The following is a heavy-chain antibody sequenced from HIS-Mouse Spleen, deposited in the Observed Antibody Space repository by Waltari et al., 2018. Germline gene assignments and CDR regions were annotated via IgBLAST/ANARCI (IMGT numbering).Heavy chain of an antibody. J-gene: IGHJ3*02. CDR2: ISYRGRT. CDR3: ARVKYSNAFDI. CDR1: GCSISSSY. D-gene: IGHD6-6*01. V-gene: IGHV4-59*01. Sequence: QVQLQESGTGLVKPSETLSLTGTVPGCSISSSYWSWIRQPPGKGLEWIGYISYRGRTNYNPSLKSRVTISVDTSKNQFSLKLSSVTAADTAVYYCARVKYSNAFDIWGQGTMVTVSS.